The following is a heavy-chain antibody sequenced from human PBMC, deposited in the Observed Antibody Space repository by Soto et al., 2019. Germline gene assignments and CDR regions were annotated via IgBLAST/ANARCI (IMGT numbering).Heavy chain of an antibody. CDR1: GFTFTNAW. CDR3: TTEQGYCSGGPCFYHFYGLDV. Sequence: GSLRLSCAASGFTFTNAWMSWVRQAPGKGLEWVGRIKSKTDGGTTDYAAPVKGRFTISRDDSENTLYLQMNSLKTEDTAVYYCTTEQGYCSGGPCFYHFYGLDVWGKRSKDTVPS. V-gene: IGHV3-15*01. CDR2: IKSKTDGGTT. D-gene: IGHD2-15*01. J-gene: IGHJ6*04.